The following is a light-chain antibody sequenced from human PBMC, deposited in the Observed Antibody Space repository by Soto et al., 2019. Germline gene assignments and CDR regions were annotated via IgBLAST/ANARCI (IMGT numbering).Light chain of an antibody. Sequence: QSVLTQPASVCGSPGQSITISCTATSSDVGDYNSVSWYQQHPGKAPKLIIYEVSNRPSGLSNRFSGSKSGNTASLTISGLQAEDEADYYCSSYTGNNTLYVFGHGTKV. CDR2: EVS. J-gene: IGLJ1*01. V-gene: IGLV2-14*01. CDR1: SSDVGDYNS. CDR3: SSYTGNNTLYV.